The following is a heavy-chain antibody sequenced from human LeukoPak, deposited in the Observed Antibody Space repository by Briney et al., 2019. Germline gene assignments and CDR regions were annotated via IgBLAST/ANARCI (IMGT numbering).Heavy chain of an antibody. CDR3: ARRAYDSSGYSDY. J-gene: IGHJ4*02. CDR2: IYHSGST. V-gene: IGHV4-4*02. CDR1: GGSISSSNW. Sequence: SEALSLTCAVSGGSISSSNWWSRVRQPPGKGLEWIGEIYHSGSTNYNPSLKSRVTISVDKSKNQFSLKLNSVTAADTAVYYCARRAYDSSGYSDYWGQGTLVTVSS. D-gene: IGHD3-22*01.